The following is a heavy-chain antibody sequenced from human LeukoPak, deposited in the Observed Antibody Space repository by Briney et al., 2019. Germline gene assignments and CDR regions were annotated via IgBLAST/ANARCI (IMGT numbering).Heavy chain of an antibody. D-gene: IGHD6-6*01. CDR2: IYTSGST. CDR1: GGSISSYY. V-gene: IGHV4-4*07. CDR3: ARDVEYSSSLWFDP. Sequence: SETLSLTCTVSGGSISSYYWGWIRQPAGKGLEWIGRIYTSGSTNYNPSLKSRVTMSVDTSKNQFSLKLSSVTAADTAVYYCARDVEYSSSLWFDPWGQGTLVTVSS. J-gene: IGHJ5*02.